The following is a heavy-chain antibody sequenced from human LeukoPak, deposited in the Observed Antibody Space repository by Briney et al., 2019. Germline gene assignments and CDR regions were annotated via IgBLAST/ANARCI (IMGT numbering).Heavy chain of an antibody. J-gene: IGHJ5*02. CDR1: GGTFDNSA. CDR2: IMPLFGTA. Sequence: ASVKVSCKTSGGTFDNSAISWVRRAPGQGLEWLGGIMPLFGTAGYAQKFQGRVTITKDESTRTVYLELTSLTSDDTAVYYCARDVHGDYGSGWFDPWGQGTLVSVSS. D-gene: IGHD4-17*01. V-gene: IGHV1-69*05. CDR3: ARDVHGDYGSGWFDP.